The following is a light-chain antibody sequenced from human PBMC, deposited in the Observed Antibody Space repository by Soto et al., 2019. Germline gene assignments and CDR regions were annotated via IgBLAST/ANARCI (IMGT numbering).Light chain of an antibody. Sequence: QSVLTQPPSASGSPGQSVTISCTGTSSDVGAYKYVSWYQQYPGKAPKLMIYEVSKRPSGVPDRFSGSKSGNTASLTVSGLQAEDEADYYPSSYVGVNNGVLGGRTKVTVL. J-gene: IGLJ2*01. CDR1: SSDVGAYKY. V-gene: IGLV2-8*01. CDR2: EVS. CDR3: SSYVGVNNGV.